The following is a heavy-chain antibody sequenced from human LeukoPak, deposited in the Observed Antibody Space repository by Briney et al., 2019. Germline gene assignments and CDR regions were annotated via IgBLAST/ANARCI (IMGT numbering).Heavy chain of an antibody. J-gene: IGHJ4*02. CDR3: ARGDRFLEWYYFDY. V-gene: IGHV3-23*01. D-gene: IGHD3-3*01. CDR2: ISGSGGST. Sequence: PGGSLRLSCAASGFTFSSYAMSWVRQAPGKGLEWVSAISGSGGSTYYADSVKGRFTISRDNSKNTLYLQMNSLRAEDTAVYYCARGDRFLEWYYFDYWGQGTLVTVSS. CDR1: GFTFSSYA.